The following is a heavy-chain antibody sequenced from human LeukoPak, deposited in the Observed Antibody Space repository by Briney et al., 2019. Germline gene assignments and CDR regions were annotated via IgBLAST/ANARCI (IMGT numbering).Heavy chain of an antibody. CDR3: ANKGPWFGGAFDI. D-gene: IGHD3-10*01. Sequence: GGSLRLSCAASGFTFSSYSMNWVRQAPGEGLEWVSSISSSSSYIYYADSVKGRFTISRDNAKDPLSLQMDSLRAVDTAVYYCANKGPWFGGAFDIWGQGTMVTVSS. CDR1: GFTFSSYS. J-gene: IGHJ3*02. CDR2: ISSSSSYI. V-gene: IGHV3-21*01.